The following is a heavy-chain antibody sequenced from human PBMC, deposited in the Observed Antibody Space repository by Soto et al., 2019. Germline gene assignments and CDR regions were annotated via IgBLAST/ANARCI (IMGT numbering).Heavy chain of an antibody. D-gene: IGHD4-17*01. CDR2: IVVGSGNT. CDR3: AADRVFDGGDYEVDYYYYYGMDV. V-gene: IGHV1-58*01. Sequence: ASVKVSCKASGFTFTSSAVQWVRQARGQRLEWIGWIVVGSGNTNYAQKFQERVTITRDMSTSTAYMELSSLRSEDTAVYYCAADRVFDGGDYEVDYYYYYGMDVWGQGTTVTVSS. CDR1: GFTFTSSA. J-gene: IGHJ6*02.